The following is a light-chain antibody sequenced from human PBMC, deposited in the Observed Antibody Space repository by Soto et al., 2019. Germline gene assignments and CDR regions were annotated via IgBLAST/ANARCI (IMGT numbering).Light chain of an antibody. CDR2: GAS. V-gene: IGKV3-20*01. CDR1: QSVSSSY. J-gene: IGKJ2*01. Sequence: EIVLTQSPGTLSLSPGERATLSCRASQSVSSSYLAWYQQKPGQAPRLLIYGASSRATGIADRFSGSGSGTDFTLTINRLEPEDFAVYYCQQYGSSSYTFGQGIKLEIK. CDR3: QQYGSSSYT.